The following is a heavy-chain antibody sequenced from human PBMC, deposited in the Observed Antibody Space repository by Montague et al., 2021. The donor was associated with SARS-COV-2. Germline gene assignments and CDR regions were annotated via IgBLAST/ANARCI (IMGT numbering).Heavy chain of an antibody. CDR1: GDSVSTNSGT. V-gene: IGHV6-1*01. CDR3: ARAERGSCGDGNCYQYFFNY. J-gene: IGHJ4*02. Sequence: CAISGDSVSTNSGTWNWVRLSPSRGLEWLGRPYYRSEWYSDYSVSVKSRISINPDTSKNQFSLQLNSVTPEDTAVYYCARAERGSCGDGNCYQYFFNYWGKGTLVTVS. D-gene: IGHD2-15*01. CDR2: PYYRSEWYS.